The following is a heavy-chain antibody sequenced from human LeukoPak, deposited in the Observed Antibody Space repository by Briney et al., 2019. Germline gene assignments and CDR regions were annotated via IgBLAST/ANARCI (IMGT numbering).Heavy chain of an antibody. CDR3: AKDVIQYGDYGYDY. V-gene: IGHV3-23*01. D-gene: IGHD4-17*01. CDR1: GFTFKNYA. CDR2: ISTSVDTT. Sequence: GGSLRLSCAASGFTFKNYAMSWVRQAPGKGQQWVSVISTSVDTTDYAESVKGRLTISRDNSKNTLYLQMNSLRVEDTAVYYCAKDVIQYGDYGYDYWGQGTLVTVSS. J-gene: IGHJ4*02.